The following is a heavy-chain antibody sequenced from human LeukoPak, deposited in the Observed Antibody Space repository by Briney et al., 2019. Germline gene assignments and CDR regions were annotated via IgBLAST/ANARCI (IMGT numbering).Heavy chain of an antibody. D-gene: IGHD3-10*01. V-gene: IGHV4-31*11. Sequence: SETLSLTCAVSGGSISSGGYYWSWIRQHPGKGLEWIGYIYYSGSTYYNPSLKSRVTISVDTSKNQFSLKLSSVTAADTAVYYCASNGYYYGSGSYYYHYFDYWGQGTLVTVSS. CDR2: IYYSGST. J-gene: IGHJ4*02. CDR3: ASNGYYYGSGSYYYHYFDY. CDR1: GGSISSGGYY.